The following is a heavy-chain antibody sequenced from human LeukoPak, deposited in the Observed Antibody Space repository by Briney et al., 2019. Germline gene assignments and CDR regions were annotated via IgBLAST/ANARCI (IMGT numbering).Heavy chain of an antibody. CDR2: IYYSGST. Sequence: SETLSLTCTVSGGSISSSSYYWGWIRQPPGKGLEWIGSIYYSGSTYYNPSLKSRVTISVDTSKNQFSLKLSSVTAADTAVYYCASPFTLSSGYGYAFDIWGQGTMVTVSS. CDR3: ASPFTLSSGYGYAFDI. V-gene: IGHV4-39*01. D-gene: IGHD3-22*01. J-gene: IGHJ3*02. CDR1: GGSISSSSYY.